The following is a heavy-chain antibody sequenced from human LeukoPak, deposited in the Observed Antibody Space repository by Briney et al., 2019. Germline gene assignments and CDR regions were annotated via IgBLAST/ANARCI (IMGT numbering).Heavy chain of an antibody. J-gene: IGHJ4*02. Sequence: SETLSLTCAVYGGSSSGYYWSWIRQPPGKGLEWIGEINHSGSTNYNPSLKSRVTISVDTSKNQFPLKLSSVTAADTAVYYCARWRRAPAASYFDYWGQGTLVTVSS. CDR1: GGSSSGYY. CDR3: ARWRRAPAASYFDY. V-gene: IGHV4-34*01. CDR2: INHSGST. D-gene: IGHD2-2*01.